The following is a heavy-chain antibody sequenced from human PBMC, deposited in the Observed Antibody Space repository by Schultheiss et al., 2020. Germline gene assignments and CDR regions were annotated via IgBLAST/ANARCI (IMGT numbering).Heavy chain of an antibody. CDR2: INHSGST. D-gene: IGHD3-22*01. CDR3: GAGYYDSSGYLDY. Sequence: SETLSLTCAVYGGSFSGYYWSWIRQPPGKGLEWIGEINHSGSTNYNPSLKSRVTISVDTSKNQFSLKLSSVTAADTAVYYCGAGYYDSSGYLDYWGQGTLVTVPS. CDR1: GGSFSGYY. V-gene: IGHV4-34*01. J-gene: IGHJ4*02.